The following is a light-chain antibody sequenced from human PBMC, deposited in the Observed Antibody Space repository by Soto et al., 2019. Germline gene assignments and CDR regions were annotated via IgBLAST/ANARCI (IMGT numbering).Light chain of an antibody. J-gene: IGKJ2*01. CDR3: EPDNRSPGYI. CDR1: QSVSSSY. V-gene: IGKV3-20*01. CDR2: GAS. Sequence: EIVLPQSPGTLSLSPGERATLACMARQSVSSSYLAWYQPKPGQAPRPLIYGASIRATGIPERFSGSGSGTDFTLAISRLEPEDVSLYCGEPDNRSPGYICGQGTSLEIK.